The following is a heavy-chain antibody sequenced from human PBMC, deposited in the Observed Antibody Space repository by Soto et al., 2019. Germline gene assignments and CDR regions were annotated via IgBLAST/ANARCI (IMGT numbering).Heavy chain of an antibody. V-gene: IGHV3-23*01. CDR1: GFTFSSYA. CDR2: ISGSGGST. CDR3: AKVIGCSSTSGSDLPLYFFDY. D-gene: IGHD2-2*01. J-gene: IGHJ4*02. Sequence: GGSLRLSCAASGFTFSSYAMSWVRQAPGKGLEWVSAISGSGGSTYYADSVKGQFTISRDNSKNTLYLQMNSLRAEDTAVYYCAKVIGCSSTSGSDLPLYFFDYWGQGTLVTVSS.